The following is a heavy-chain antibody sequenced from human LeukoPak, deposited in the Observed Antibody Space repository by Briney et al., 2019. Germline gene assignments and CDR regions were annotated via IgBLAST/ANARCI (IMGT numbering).Heavy chain of an antibody. Sequence: SETLSLTCTVSGGSVSSGSYYWSWIRQPPGKGLEWIGYIYYSGSTNYNPSLKSRVTISVDTSKNQFSLKLSSVTAADTAVYYCESFGYSSGWSIDYWGQGSLVTVSS. J-gene: IGHJ4*02. D-gene: IGHD6-19*01. CDR1: GGSVSSGSYY. V-gene: IGHV4-61*01. CDR2: IYYSGST. CDR3: ESFGYSSGWSIDY.